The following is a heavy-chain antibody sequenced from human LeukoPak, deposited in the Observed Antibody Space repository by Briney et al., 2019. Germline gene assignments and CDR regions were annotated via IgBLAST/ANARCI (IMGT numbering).Heavy chain of an antibody. V-gene: IGHV4-59*01. J-gene: IGHJ4*02. CDR3: ASGGDYPPFDY. Sequence: PSETLSLTCTVSGGSISSYYWSWIRQPPGKGLEWIGYIYYSGSTNYNPSLKSRVTISVDTSKNQFSLKLSSVTAADTAVYHCASGGDYPPFDYWGQGTLVTVSS. D-gene: IGHD4-17*01. CDR1: GGSISSYY. CDR2: IYYSGST.